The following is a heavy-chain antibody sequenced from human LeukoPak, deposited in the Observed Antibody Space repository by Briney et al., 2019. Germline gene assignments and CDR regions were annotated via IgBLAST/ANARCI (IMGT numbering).Heavy chain of an antibody. D-gene: IGHD1-26*01. CDR3: ARFSSQLLKTGGFDS. CDR1: GDSISSYY. CDR2: IFDCENS. Sequence: SETLSLTCTVSGDSISSYYWSWIRQPPGKGLEWIGYIFDCENSKYNPSLESRVIISVDTSKDQLSLKLTSVTAADTAVYYCARFSSQLLKTGGFDSWGQGTLVTVFS. V-gene: IGHV4-59*01. J-gene: IGHJ4*02.